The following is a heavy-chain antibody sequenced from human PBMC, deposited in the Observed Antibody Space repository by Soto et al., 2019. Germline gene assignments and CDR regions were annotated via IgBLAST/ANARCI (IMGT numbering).Heavy chain of an antibody. J-gene: IGHJ6*02. D-gene: IGHD2-2*01. V-gene: IGHV3-30*18. CDR3: AKASGYCSSSTCSRLIYYYYGMDV. Sequence: QVQVVESGGGVVQPGRSLRLSCGASGFTFTSYGMHWVRQAPGEGLEWVAVISYDGGDKYYADSVKGRFTISRDNSKNTLYLQMNSLRAEDTAVYYCAKASGYCSSSTCSRLIYYYYGMDVWGQGTTVTVSS. CDR2: ISYDGGDK. CDR1: GFTFTSYG.